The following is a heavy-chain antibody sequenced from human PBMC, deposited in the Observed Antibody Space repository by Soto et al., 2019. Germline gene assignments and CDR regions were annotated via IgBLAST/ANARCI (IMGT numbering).Heavy chain of an antibody. V-gene: IGHV2-70*01. CDR2: IDWDDDK. J-gene: IGHJ3*02. D-gene: IGHD2-21*02. Sequence: SGPTLVNPTQTLTLTCTFSGFSLSTSGMCASWIRQPPGKALEWLALIDWDDDKYYSTSLKTRLTISKDTSKNQVVLTMTNMDPVDTATYYCARIGYGGNSGAFDIWGQGTMVTVSS. CDR1: GFSLSTSGMC. CDR3: ARIGYGGNSGAFDI.